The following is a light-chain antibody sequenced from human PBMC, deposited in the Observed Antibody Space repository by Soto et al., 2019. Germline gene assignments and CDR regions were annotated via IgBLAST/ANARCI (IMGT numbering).Light chain of an antibody. J-gene: IGKJ3*01. CDR1: QSVRNY. CDR3: QQRSNSPPWT. V-gene: IGKV3-11*01. Sequence: EIVLTQSPATVSVSPGESATLSCRASQSVRNYLAWYQQKPGQAPRLLIFDASNRATGIPSRFSGSGSGTYFTLTISSLQPEDFAVYYCQQRSNSPPWTFGPGTRVDLK. CDR2: DAS.